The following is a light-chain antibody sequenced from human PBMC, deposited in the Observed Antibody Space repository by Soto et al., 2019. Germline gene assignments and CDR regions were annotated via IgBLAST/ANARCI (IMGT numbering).Light chain of an antibody. V-gene: IGLV1-47*01. Sequence: QSVLTQPPSASGTPGQRVTISCSGSSSNIGSNYVYWYQQLPGTAPKLLIYRNNQRPSGVPDRFSCSKYGTSASLAISGLRSEDEADYYCAAWDDSLSVYVVFGGGTKLTVL. CDR1: SSNIGSNY. CDR3: AAWDDSLSVYVV. CDR2: RNN. J-gene: IGLJ2*01.